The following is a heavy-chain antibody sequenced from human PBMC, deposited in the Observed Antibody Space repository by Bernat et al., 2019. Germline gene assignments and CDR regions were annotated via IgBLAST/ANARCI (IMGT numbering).Heavy chain of an antibody. CDR1: GGSISSGGYY. Sequence: QVQLQESGPGLVKPSQTLSLTCTVSGGSISSGGYYWSWIRQHPGKGLEWIGYIYYFGSTYYNPSLRSRVTISIDPSKNQFSLKLSSVTAADTAVYYCARDRGQLLSDWGQGTLVTVSS. CDR2: IYYFGST. J-gene: IGHJ4*02. CDR3: ARDRGQLLSD. D-gene: IGHD2-2*01. V-gene: IGHV4-31*03.